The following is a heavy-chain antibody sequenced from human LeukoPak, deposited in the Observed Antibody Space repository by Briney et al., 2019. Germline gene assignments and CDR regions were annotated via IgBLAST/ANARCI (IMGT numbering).Heavy chain of an antibody. Sequence: PSETLSLTCTVSGGSISSSSYYSGWIRQPPGKGLEWIGSIYYSGSTYYNPSLKSRVTISVDTSKNQFSLKLSSVTAADTAGDYWASGGGGAPFDYWGQGTLVTVSS. CDR2: IYYSGST. J-gene: IGHJ4*02. CDR1: GGSISSSSYY. D-gene: IGHD3-16*01. V-gene: IGHV4-39*07. CDR3: ASGGGGAPFDY.